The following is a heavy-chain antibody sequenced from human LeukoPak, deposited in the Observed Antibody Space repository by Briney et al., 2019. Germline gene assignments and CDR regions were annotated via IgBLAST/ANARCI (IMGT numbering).Heavy chain of an antibody. CDR1: GFTFSSYA. J-gene: IGHJ4*02. Sequence: GGSLRLSCAASGFTFSSYAMSWVRQAPGKGLEWVAFIRYDGSNKYYADSVKGRFTISRDNSKNTLYLQMNSLRAEDTAVYYCAKDLSGSGYDEGYFDYWGQGTLVTVSS. V-gene: IGHV3-30*02. CDR2: IRYDGSNK. CDR3: AKDLSGSGYDEGYFDY. D-gene: IGHD5-12*01.